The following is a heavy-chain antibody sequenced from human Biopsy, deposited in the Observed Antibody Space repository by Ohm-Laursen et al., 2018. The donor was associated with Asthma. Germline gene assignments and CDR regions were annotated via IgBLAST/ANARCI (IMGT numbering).Heavy chain of an antibody. CDR1: GYTFSDSW. D-gene: IGHD1-7*01. J-gene: IGHJ4*02. Sequence: ESLRISCKASGYTFSDSWIGWVRQMSGKGLEWMGIIFAANSETKYSPSFQGQVTISVDMSISTAFLQWSSLKASDTAMYYCARFIDGTFFVDYWGQGTLVTVPS. CDR3: ARFIDGTFFVDY. V-gene: IGHV5-51*01. CDR2: IFAANSET.